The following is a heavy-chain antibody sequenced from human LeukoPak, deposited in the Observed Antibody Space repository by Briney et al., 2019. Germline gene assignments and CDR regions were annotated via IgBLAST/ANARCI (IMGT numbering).Heavy chain of an antibody. Sequence: SETLSLTCTVSGGSIRSSYYYWGWIRQPPGKGLEWIGSIYDSGSTYYNPSLKSRVTISVDTSKNQFSLKLSSVTAADTAVYYCARPSFSGWSYFDYWGQGTLVTVSS. CDR3: ARPSFSGWSYFDY. J-gene: IGHJ4*02. CDR2: IYDSGST. V-gene: IGHV4-39*01. D-gene: IGHD6-19*01. CDR1: GGSIRSSYYY.